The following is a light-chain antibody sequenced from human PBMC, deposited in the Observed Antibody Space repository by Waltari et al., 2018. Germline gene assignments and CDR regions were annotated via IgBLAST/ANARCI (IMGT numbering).Light chain of an antibody. V-gene: IGKV1-39*01. CDR3: QQSYSAPPT. Sequence: DIQMTQSPSSLSASVGDRVTITCRASQTISIYLNWYQQKPGRAPNLLIYAASSLQSGVPSRFSGSGSGTDFTLTISRLQPEDFATYYCQQSYSAPPTFGQGTKLEI. J-gene: IGKJ2*01. CDR2: AAS. CDR1: QTISIY.